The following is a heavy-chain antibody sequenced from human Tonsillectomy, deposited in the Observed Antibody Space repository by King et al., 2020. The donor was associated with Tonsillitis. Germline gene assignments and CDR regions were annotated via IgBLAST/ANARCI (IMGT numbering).Heavy chain of an antibody. CDR2: IYYSGST. CDR3: ARGVDDSSGYYNFDY. CDR1: GGSISSYY. D-gene: IGHD3-22*01. V-gene: IGHV4-59*01. Sequence: QLQESGPGLVKPSETLSLTCTVSGGSISSYYWSWIRQPPGKGLEWIGYIYYSGSTNYNPSLKSRVTISVDTSKNQFSLKLSSVTAADTAVYYCARGVDDSSGYYNFDYWGRGSLVTVSS. J-gene: IGHJ4*02.